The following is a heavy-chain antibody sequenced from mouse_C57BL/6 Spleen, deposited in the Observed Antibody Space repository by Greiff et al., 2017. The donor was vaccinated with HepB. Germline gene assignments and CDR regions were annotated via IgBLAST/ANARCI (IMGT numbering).Heavy chain of an antibody. Sequence: QFQLQQPGAELVKPGASVKLSCKASGYTFTSYWMHWVKQRPGQGLEWIGMIHPNSGNTNYNEKFKSKATLTVDKSSSTAYMQLSSLTSEDSAVYYCASPITTVDYWGQGTTLTVSS. J-gene: IGHJ2*01. CDR3: ASPITTVDY. CDR2: IHPNSGNT. D-gene: IGHD1-1*01. CDR1: GYTFTSYW. V-gene: IGHV1-64*01.